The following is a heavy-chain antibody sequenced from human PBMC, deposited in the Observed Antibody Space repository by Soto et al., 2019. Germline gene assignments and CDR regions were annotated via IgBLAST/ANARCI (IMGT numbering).Heavy chain of an antibody. J-gene: IGHJ4*02. CDR1: GFAFSRFP. D-gene: IGHD1-26*01. V-gene: IGHV3-74*03. CDR3: ASMAGTYPY. Sequence: GGSLRLSCAASGFAFSRFPMHWVRQAPGKGLVWVSRIDRDGSDTTYADSVKGRFTISRDNAKNIVYLQMSSLRAEDTALYYCASMAGTYPYWGQGTLVTVSS. CDR2: IDRDGSDT.